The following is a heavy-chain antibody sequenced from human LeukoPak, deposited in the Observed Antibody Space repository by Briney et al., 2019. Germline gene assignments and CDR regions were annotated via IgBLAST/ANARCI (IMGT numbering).Heavy chain of an antibody. CDR2: MKRDGSGV. Sequence: GGSLRLSCAASGFTFSTYWMTWARQAPGKGLEWVANMKRDGSGVYYANSVKGHFTISRDNAKNSLYLQMNSLRAEDTAVYYCARYTEYYFDYWGQGTLVTVSS. J-gene: IGHJ4*02. CDR3: ARYTEYYFDY. CDR1: GFTFSTYW. V-gene: IGHV3-7*01. D-gene: IGHD2-2*02.